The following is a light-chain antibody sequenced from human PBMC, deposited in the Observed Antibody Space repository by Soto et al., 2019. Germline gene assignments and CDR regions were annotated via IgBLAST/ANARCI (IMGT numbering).Light chain of an antibody. CDR3: QQFGGSPRGT. Sequence: EIVLTQSPGTLSLSQGERATLSCRASQSVSRTYLAWYQQKPGRAPRLLIYGASSRATGIPDRFSGSGSGTEFTLTISRREPEDFAVYYCQQFGGSPRGTFGQGNKVEIK. J-gene: IGKJ1*01. V-gene: IGKV3-20*01. CDR1: QSVSRTY. CDR2: GAS.